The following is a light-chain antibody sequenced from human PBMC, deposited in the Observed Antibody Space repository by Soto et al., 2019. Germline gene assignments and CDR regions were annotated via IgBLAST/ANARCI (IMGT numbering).Light chain of an antibody. CDR3: VASYDSLNAHV. J-gene: IGLJ1*01. Sequence: QSVLTQPPSASGSPGQRVTISCSGGSSNVGTYNVIWYQQVPGTAPQVLIYVNDQRPSWVACRFSGSNTGTSTALAISGRQPADEADYYCVASYDSLNAHVFGTGTKVTVL. V-gene: IGLV1-44*01. CDR1: SSNVGTYN. CDR2: VND.